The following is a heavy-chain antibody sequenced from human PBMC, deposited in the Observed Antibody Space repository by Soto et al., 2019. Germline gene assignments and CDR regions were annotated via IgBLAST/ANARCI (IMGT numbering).Heavy chain of an antibody. CDR1: GGTFSNSA. CDR3: ARDKDRPELGGNYYYAVDV. CDR2: IIPVFRTP. J-gene: IGHJ6*02. D-gene: IGHD3-3*02. Sequence: QVRLVQSGAEIKKPGSSMKVSCKASGGTFSNSAISWVRQAPGQGLEWVGGIIPVFRTPDYAQKFQGRVTITADESTSTAYMELSSLRSEHTAVYYCARDKDRPELGGNYYYAVDVWGQGTTVTVSS. V-gene: IGHV1-69*12.